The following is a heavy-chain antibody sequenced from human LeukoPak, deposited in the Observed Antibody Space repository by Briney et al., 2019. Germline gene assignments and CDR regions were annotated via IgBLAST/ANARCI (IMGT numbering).Heavy chain of an antibody. J-gene: IGHJ4*02. CDR2: INPNSGGT. CDR1: GYTFTSYY. V-gene: IGHV1-2*02. D-gene: IGHD4-17*01. CDR3: ARDATVTTPSLLSPFDY. Sequence: GASVKVSCKASGYTFTSYYMHWWRQAPGQGLEWMGWINPNSGGTTYDNTSPDRVTITRDTSISTAYMELSRLRADDTAVYYCARDATVTTPSLLSPFDYWGQGTLVTVSS.